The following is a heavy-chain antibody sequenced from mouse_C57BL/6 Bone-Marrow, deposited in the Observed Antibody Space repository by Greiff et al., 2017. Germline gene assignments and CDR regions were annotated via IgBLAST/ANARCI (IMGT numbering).Heavy chain of an antibody. Sequence: VQLVESGAELVKPGASVKLSSKASGYTFTEYTIHWVKQRSGQGLEWIGWFYPGSGSIKYNEKFKDKATLTADKSSSTVYMELSRLTSEDSAVYFCARHEDRPYYYGSTWFAYWGQGTLVTVSA. CDR3: ARHEDRPYYYGSTWFAY. CDR2: FYPGSGSI. D-gene: IGHD1-1*01. V-gene: IGHV1-62-2*01. J-gene: IGHJ3*01. CDR1: GYTFTEYT.